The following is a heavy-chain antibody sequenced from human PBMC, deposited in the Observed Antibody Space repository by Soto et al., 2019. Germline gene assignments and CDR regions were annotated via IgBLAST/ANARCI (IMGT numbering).Heavy chain of an antibody. Sequence: QVQLVESGGGVVQPGGSLRLSCAASGFTFSSYTMHWVRQAPGKGLEWVAVITSDGNIRLYADSVKGRFSISRDTSKDSLYLQMSSLRPEDTAVYYCARALIPYFSRNSCRYFDYWGQGTLVTVSS. D-gene: IGHD3-3*01. J-gene: IGHJ4*02. CDR1: GFTFSSYT. CDR3: ARALIPYFSRNSCRYFDY. V-gene: IGHV3-30-3*01. CDR2: ITSDGNIR.